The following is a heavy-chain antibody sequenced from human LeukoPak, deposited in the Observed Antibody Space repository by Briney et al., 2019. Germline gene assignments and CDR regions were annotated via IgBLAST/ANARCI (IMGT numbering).Heavy chain of an antibody. D-gene: IGHD2-2*01. Sequence: ASVKVSCKASGYTFTSYGISWVRQAPGQELEWMGWISAYNGNTNYAQKLQGRVTMTTDTSTSTAYVELRSLRSDDTAVYYCARDDSSTSWAGYWGQGTLVTVSS. CDR1: GYTFTSYG. CDR2: ISAYNGNT. J-gene: IGHJ4*02. V-gene: IGHV1-18*01. CDR3: ARDDSSTSWAGY.